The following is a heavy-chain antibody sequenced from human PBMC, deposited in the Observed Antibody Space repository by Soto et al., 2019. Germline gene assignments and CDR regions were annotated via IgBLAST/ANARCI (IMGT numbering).Heavy chain of an antibody. CDR2: IRSKANSYAA. CDR3: TTGWMHIYAGRY. V-gene: IGHV3-73*02. Sequence: EVQLVESGGGLVQPGGSLKLSCAASGFTFSGSAMHWVRQASGKGLEWVGRIRSKANSYAAAYAASVKGRFTISRDDSKNTAYLQMNSLKTEDTAVYYCTTGWMHIYAGRYWGQGTLVTVSS. CDR1: GFTFSGSA. D-gene: IGHD2-21*01. J-gene: IGHJ4*02.